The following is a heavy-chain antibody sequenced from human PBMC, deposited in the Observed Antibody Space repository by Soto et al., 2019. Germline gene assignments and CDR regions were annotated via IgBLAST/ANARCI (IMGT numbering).Heavy chain of an antibody. CDR3: ARVHILRSSWYFYFDY. D-gene: IGHD6-13*01. Sequence: SETLSLTCTVSGGSISSYYWSWIRQPPGKGLEWIGYIYYSGSTNYNPSLKSRVTISVDTSKNQFSLKLSSVTAADTAVYYCARVHILRSSWYFYFDYWGQGTQVTVSS. V-gene: IGHV4-59*01. J-gene: IGHJ4*02. CDR1: GGSISSYY. CDR2: IYYSGST.